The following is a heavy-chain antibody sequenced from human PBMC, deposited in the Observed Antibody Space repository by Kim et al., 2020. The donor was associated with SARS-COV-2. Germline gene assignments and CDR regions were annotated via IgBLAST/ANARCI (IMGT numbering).Heavy chain of an antibody. Sequence: TSYGQKVQGRVTMTRDTSTSTVYMELSILRSEDTAVYYCARALTGYYFDYWGQGTLVTVSS. CDR2: T. CDR3: ARALTGYYFDY. D-gene: IGHD6-19*01. V-gene: IGHV1-46*01. J-gene: IGHJ4*02.